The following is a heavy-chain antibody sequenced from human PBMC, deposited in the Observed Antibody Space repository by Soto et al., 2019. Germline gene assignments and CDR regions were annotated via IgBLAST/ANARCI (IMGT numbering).Heavy chain of an antibody. Sequence: TGKGLEWVSAIGTAGDTYYPGSVKGRFTSSRENAKNSLYLQMNSLRAGDTAVYYWARDARSYGPGSGSRYYYVMAVWVQGTTVTVSS. CDR2: IGTAGDT. V-gene: IGHV3-13*04. D-gene: IGHD1-26*01. CDR3: ARDARSYGPGSGSRYYYVMAV. J-gene: IGHJ6*02.